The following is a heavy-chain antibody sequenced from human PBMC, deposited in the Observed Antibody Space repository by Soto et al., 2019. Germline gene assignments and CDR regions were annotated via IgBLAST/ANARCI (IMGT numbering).Heavy chain of an antibody. CDR2: MSGSGGST. V-gene: IGHV3-23*01. CDR3: AKTPRGYTQTAYFDY. D-gene: IGHD5-18*01. CDR1: GFTFSSYA. J-gene: IGHJ4*02. Sequence: PGGSLRLSCAASGFTFSSYAMSWVRQAPGKGLEWVSAMSGSGGSTYYADSVKGRFTISRDNSKNTLYLQMNSLRAEDTAVYYCAKTPRGYTQTAYFDYWGQGTLVTVSS.